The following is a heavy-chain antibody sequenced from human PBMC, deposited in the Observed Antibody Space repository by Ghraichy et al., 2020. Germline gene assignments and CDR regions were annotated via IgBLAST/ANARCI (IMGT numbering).Heavy chain of an antibody. J-gene: IGHJ4*02. Sequence: SQTLSLTCAVYGGSFSGHYWSWIRQIPGKGLEWIREIRDSGNTNYNPSLKSRVGISVDTSKNQFSVKLRSVTAADTAVYYCVRDSDGIFDYWGQGTLVTVSS. D-gene: IGHD1-14*01. CDR3: VRDSDGIFDY. CDR2: IRDSGNT. CDR1: GGSFSGHY. V-gene: IGHV4-34*01.